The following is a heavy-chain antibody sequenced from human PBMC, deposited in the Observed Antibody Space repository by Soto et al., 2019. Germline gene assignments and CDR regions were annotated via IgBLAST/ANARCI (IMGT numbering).Heavy chain of an antibody. J-gene: IGHJ6*02. Sequence: EVQLLESGGGLVQPGGSLRLSCAASGFTFSSYAMSWVRKAPGKGLEWVSVISGSGAGTYYADSVKGRFIISRDNSKNTVYLQMNSLRAEDTAVYYCAKFLVVGPPGYGMDVWGQGTTVTVSS. CDR3: AKFLVVGPPGYGMDV. CDR1: GFTFSSYA. D-gene: IGHD2-15*01. V-gene: IGHV3-23*01. CDR2: ISGSGAGT.